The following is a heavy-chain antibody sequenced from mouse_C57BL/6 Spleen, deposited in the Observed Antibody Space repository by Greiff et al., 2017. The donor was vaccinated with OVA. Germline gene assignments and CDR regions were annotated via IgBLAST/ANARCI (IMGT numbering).Heavy chain of an antibody. CDR2: ISYDGSN. D-gene: IGHD1-1*01. V-gene: IGHV3-6*01. CDR1: GYSITSGYY. Sequence: EVQLVESGPGLVKPSQSLSLTCSVTGYSITSGYYWNWIRQFPGNKLEWMGYISYDGSNNYNPSLKNRISITRDTSKNQFFLKLNSVTTEDTATYYCAREGYYGSRGAMDYWGQGTSVTVSS. CDR3: AREGYYGSRGAMDY. J-gene: IGHJ4*01.